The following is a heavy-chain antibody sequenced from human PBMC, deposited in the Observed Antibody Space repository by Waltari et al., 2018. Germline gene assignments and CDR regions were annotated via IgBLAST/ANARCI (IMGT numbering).Heavy chain of an antibody. V-gene: IGHV4-4*02. CDR1: GYTLTFTHW. D-gene: IGHD2-15*01. CDR2: VHGSGKT. J-gene: IGHJ5*02. Sequence: QLQLQESGPGLVKPSGTLTLNCAVSGYTLTFTHWWNSVPQSPQKGLEWIGQVHGSGKTNYNPSFASRVTIALDTSNNRFSLKMTSATAADTAVYFCARDRGRGLYLDTWGPGTLVTVSP. CDR3: ARDRGRGLYLDT.